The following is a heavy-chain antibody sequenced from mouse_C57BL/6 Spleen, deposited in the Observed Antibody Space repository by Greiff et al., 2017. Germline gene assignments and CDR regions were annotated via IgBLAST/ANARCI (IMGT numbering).Heavy chain of an antibody. Sequence: EVQLQESGGGLVKPGGSLKLSCAASGFTFSSYAMSWVRQTPEKRLEWVATISDGGSYTYYPDNVKGRFTISRDNAKNNLYLQMSHLKSEDTAMYYCAREGLIYYGSSKAWFAYWGQGTLVTVSA. D-gene: IGHD1-1*01. CDR1: GFTFSSYA. CDR3: AREGLIYYGSSKAWFAY. J-gene: IGHJ3*01. CDR2: ISDGGSYT. V-gene: IGHV5-4*01.